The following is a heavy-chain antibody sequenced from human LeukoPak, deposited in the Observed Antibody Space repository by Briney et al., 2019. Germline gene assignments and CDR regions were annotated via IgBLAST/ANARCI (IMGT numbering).Heavy chain of an antibody. CDR2: IYPGDSDT. J-gene: IGHJ3*02. D-gene: IGHD1-26*01. Sequence: GESLKISCKGSGYSFTTYWIAWVRQMPGKGLEWMGIIYPGDSDTRYSPSFQGQVTISADKSISTAYLQWSSLKASDTAMYYCARASGSYFGLDAFDIWGQGTMVTVSS. CDR3: ARASGSYFGLDAFDI. CDR1: GYSFTTYW. V-gene: IGHV5-51*01.